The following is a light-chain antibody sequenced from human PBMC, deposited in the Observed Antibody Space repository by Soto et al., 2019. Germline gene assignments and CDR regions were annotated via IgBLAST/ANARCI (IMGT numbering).Light chain of an antibody. CDR2: AAS. CDR1: QSISSY. Sequence: DIQMTQSPASLSSSVGDSVTITCRASQSISSYLNWYQQKPGKAPKLLIYAASSLQSWVPSRFSGSGSGTEFSLTSSRLQPEEFATYYCQQRDTFGEGPKLETK. CDR3: QQRDT. V-gene: IGKV1-39*01. J-gene: IGKJ2*01.